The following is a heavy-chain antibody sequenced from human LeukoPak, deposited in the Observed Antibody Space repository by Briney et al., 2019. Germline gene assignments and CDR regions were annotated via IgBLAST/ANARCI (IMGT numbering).Heavy chain of an antibody. CDR2: IAYDGSRA. V-gene: IGHV3-33*01. CDR3: TRYNNDHFDY. CDR1: GFTFGGYG. D-gene: IGHD1-14*01. J-gene: IGHJ4*02. Sequence: AGSLRLSCAGSGFTFGGYGMHWFRQTPGKGLEWVAVIAYDGSRAFYADSVKGRFTISRDNSKNTMSVQMDDLRAEDTAVYYCTRYNNDHFDYWGQGTLVTVSS.